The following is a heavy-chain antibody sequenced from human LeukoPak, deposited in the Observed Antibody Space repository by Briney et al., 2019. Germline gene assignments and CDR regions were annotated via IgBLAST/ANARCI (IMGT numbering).Heavy chain of an antibody. J-gene: IGHJ4*02. V-gene: IGHV3-11*06. Sequence: GGSLRLSCAASGFTFSDYYMSWIRQAPGKGLEWVSYISSSSSYTNYADSVKGRFTISRDNSKNTLYLQMNSLRAEDTAVYYCARDVAPHSEVWELLSYFDYWGQGTLVTVSS. D-gene: IGHD1-26*01. CDR1: GFTFSDYY. CDR3: ARDVAPHSEVWELLSYFDY. CDR2: ISSSSSYT.